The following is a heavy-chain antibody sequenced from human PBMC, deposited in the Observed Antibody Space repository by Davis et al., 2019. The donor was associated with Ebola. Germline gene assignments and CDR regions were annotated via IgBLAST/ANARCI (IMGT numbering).Heavy chain of an antibody. CDR3: ARVLSYYYGSGTVRGYGMDV. J-gene: IGHJ6*02. CDR2: IKQDGSEK. CDR1: GFTFSSYW. Sequence: GESLKISCAASGFTFSSYWMSWVRQAPGKGLEWVANIKQDGSEKYYVDSVKGRFTISRDNAKNSLYLQMNSLRAEDTAVYYCARVLSYYYGSGTVRGYGMDVWGQGTTVTVSS. D-gene: IGHD3-10*01. V-gene: IGHV3-7*01.